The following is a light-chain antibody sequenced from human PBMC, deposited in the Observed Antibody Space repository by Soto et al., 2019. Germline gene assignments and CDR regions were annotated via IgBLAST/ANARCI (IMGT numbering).Light chain of an antibody. CDR3: HQRSNWPPDT. V-gene: IGKV3D-20*02. CDR2: GAS. J-gene: IGKJ5*01. CDR1: QSVSSRC. Sequence: EIVLTQSPGTLSLSPGARATLSCRASQSVSSRCLAWYQQKPGQAPRLLIYGASTRATGIPARFSGSGSGTDFTLTISSLEPEDFAVYYCHQRSNWPPDTFGQGTRLEI.